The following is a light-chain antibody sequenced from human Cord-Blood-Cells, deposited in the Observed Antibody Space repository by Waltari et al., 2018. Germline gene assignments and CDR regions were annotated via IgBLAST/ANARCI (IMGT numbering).Light chain of an antibody. J-gene: IGLJ1*01. CDR3: SSYTSSSTRV. CDR2: AVS. V-gene: IGLV2-14*01. Sequence: QSALTQPASVSGSPGQSITISCNGTSSDVGGYNNVSGYQQHPGKATKRLIYAVSNQTSGVSDHFSGCKTCNTASLTISGLQAEDEADYYCSSYTSSSTRVFGTGTKVTVL. CDR1: SSDVGGYNN.